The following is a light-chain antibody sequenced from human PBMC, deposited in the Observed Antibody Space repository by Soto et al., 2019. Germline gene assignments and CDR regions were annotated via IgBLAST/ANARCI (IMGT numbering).Light chain of an antibody. CDR1: QSISNY. J-gene: IGKJ1*01. CDR2: GAS. Sequence: DIQMTQSPSSLSASVGYRVTITCRASQSISNYLNWYQQKPGKAPKLLIYGASNLQSGAPSRFSGSGSGTDFTLTISSLQPEDFATYYCQQSYSTPRTFGQGTKLEIK. CDR3: QQSYSTPRT. V-gene: IGKV1-39*01.